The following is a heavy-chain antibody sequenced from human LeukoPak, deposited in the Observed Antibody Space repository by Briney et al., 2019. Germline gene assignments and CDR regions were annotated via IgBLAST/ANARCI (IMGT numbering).Heavy chain of an antibody. V-gene: IGHV4-4*07. CDR3: ARHAGYSSVRGAAAFDI. J-gene: IGHJ3*02. CDR2: IYTSGST. D-gene: IGHD6-19*01. CDR1: GGSISSYY. Sequence: SETLSLTCTVSGGSISSYYWSWIRQPAGKGLEWIGRIYTSGSTNYNPSLKSRVTISVDTSKNQFSLKLSSVTAADTAVYYCARHAGYSSVRGAAAFDIWGQGTMVTVSS.